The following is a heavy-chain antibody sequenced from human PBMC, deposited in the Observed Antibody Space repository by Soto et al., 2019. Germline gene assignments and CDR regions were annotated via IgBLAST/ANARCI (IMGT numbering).Heavy chain of an antibody. V-gene: IGHV4-59*01. CDR1: GGSISSYY. Sequence: SETLSLTCTVSGGSISSYYWSWIRQPPGKGLEWIGYIYYSGSTNYNPSLKSRVTISVDTSKNQFPLKLSSVTAADTAVYYCARVSSGYSYGYWFDPWGQGTLVTVSS. J-gene: IGHJ5*02. D-gene: IGHD5-18*01. CDR2: IYYSGST. CDR3: ARVSSGYSYGYWFDP.